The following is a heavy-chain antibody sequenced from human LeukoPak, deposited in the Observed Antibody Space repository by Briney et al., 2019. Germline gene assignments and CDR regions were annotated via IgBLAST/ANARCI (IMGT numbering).Heavy chain of an antibody. CDR3: ARDKAQAGYYYDSSVITYYYYYMDV. D-gene: IGHD3-22*01. CDR1: GGSISSHY. CDR2: IYYSGST. V-gene: IGHV4-59*11. J-gene: IGHJ6*03. Sequence: SSETLSLTCTVSGGSISSHYWSWIRQPPGKGLEWIGYIYYSGSTNYNPSLKSRVTISVDTSKNQFSLKLSSVTAADTAAYYCARDKAQAGYYYDSSVITYYYYYMDVWGKGTTVTVSS.